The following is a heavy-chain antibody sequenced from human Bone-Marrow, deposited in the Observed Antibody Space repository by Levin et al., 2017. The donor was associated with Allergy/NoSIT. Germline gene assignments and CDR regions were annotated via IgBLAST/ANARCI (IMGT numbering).Heavy chain of an antibody. CDR3: ARDSLRYGSGGSCYPDYYYYGMDV. D-gene: IGHD2-15*01. CDR2: ISSSGSTI. Sequence: GESLKISCAASGFTFSDYYMSWIRPAPGKGLEWVSYISSSGSTIYYADSVKGRFTISRDNAKNSLYLQMNSLRAEDTAVYYCARDSLRYGSGGSCYPDYYYYGMDVWGQGTTVTVSS. J-gene: IGHJ6*02. V-gene: IGHV3-11*01. CDR1: GFTFSDYY.